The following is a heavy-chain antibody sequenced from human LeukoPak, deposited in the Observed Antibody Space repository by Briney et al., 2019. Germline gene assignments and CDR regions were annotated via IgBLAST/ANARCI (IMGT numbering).Heavy chain of an antibody. Sequence: GGSLRLSCAASGFTFSDYSMSWIRQAPGKGLEWLSYIGATITTISYAESVMGRFTVSRDNAKNSLYLQMNSLGAEDTAVYYCAKLRGGGSRHDAFDLWGRGTMVTVSS. CDR1: GFTFSDYS. D-gene: IGHD6-6*01. CDR3: AKLRGGGSRHDAFDL. V-gene: IGHV3-48*04. CDR2: IGATITTI. J-gene: IGHJ3*01.